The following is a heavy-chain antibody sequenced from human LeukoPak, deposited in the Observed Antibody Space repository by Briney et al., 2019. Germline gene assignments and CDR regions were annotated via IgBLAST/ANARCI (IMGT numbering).Heavy chain of an antibody. V-gene: IGHV3-7*01. Sequence: HGGSLRLSCAASGFTFSSHWMSWVRQAPGKGLEWVANIKQDGSEKYYVDSVKGRFTISRDNAKNSLYLQMNSLRAEDTAVYYCARGLLSQMAPVDYWGQGTLVTVSS. CDR2: IKQDGSEK. J-gene: IGHJ4*02. D-gene: IGHD2/OR15-2a*01. CDR1: GFTFSSHW. CDR3: ARGLLSQMAPVDY.